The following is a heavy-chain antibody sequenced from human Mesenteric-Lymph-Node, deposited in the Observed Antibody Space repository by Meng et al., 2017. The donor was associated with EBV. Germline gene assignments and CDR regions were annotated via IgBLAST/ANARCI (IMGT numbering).Heavy chain of an antibody. CDR2: IIPMFGTA. CDR3: ARVWGGYSFGLSDY. J-gene: IGHJ4*02. V-gene: IGHV1-69*01. D-gene: IGHD5-18*01. Sequence: LVRAGAECGKPGSSVKASCKASGGSFSPYTITWVRQAPGQGLEWMGRIIPMFGTAKYAQNFQGRVTITADESTNTAYMELSSLRSDDTAVYYCARVWGGYSFGLSDYWGQGTLVTVSS. CDR1: GGSFSPYT.